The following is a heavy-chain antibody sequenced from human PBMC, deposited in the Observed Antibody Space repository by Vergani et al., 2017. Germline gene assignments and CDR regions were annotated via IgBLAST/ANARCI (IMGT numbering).Heavy chain of an antibody. CDR2: IKNDGVKS. V-gene: IGHV3-23*01. D-gene: IGHD1-1*01. CDR1: GFTFRNYA. CDR3: GRVSDNYN. J-gene: IGHJ4*02. Sequence: EVQLLESGGGLAQPGGSLRLSCAASGFTFRNYAMTWVRQSPGKGIECVSTIKNDGVKSHYTDFVTGRFAISRDNSRNTLYFQMNILRVEDTAVYYCGRVSDNYNWGQGALVTV.